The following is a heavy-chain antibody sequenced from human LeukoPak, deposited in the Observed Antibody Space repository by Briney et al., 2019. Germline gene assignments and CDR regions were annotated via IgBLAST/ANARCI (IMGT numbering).Heavy chain of an antibody. CDR1: GFTFSSYW. V-gene: IGHV3-7*01. CDR3: ARALVGAMDAFDI. J-gene: IGHJ3*02. D-gene: IGHD1-26*01. Sequence: GGSLRLSCAASGFTFSSYWMSWVRQAPGKGLEWVANIKQDGSEKYYVDSVKGRFTISRDNAKNSLYLQMNSLRAEDTAVYYCARALVGAMDAFDIWGQGTMVTVSS. CDR2: IKQDGSEK.